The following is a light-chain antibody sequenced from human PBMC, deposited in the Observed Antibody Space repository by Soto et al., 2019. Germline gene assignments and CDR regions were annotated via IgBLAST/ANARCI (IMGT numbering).Light chain of an antibody. J-gene: IGKJ1*01. CDR1: QNITNNY. V-gene: IGKV3-20*01. CDR3: QQHGNSPRT. Sequence: EIVLTQSPGTLSLSPGERATLPCRASQNITNNYVAWYQHKPGQAPRLLIYGASSRATGIPVRFSGSGSGTDFTLTISRLEPEDFAVYYCQQHGNSPRTFGQGTTGDIK. CDR2: GAS.